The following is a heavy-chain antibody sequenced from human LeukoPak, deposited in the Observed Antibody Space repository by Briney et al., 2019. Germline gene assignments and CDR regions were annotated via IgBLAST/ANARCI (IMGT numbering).Heavy chain of an antibody. CDR2: INPNSGGT. Sequence: ASVKVSCKASGYTFTGYYMHWVRQAPGQGLEWMGWINPNSGGTNYAQKFQGRVTMTRDTSISTAYMELSRLRSDDTAVYFCARARGISDPMDVWGQGTTVTVSS. V-gene: IGHV1-2*02. J-gene: IGHJ6*02. CDR1: GYTFTGYY. D-gene: IGHD3-3*02. CDR3: ARARGISDPMDV.